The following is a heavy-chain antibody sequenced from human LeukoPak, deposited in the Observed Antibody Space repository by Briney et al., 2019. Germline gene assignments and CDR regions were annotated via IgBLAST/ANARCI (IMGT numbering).Heavy chain of an antibody. CDR2: ISGSGGST. CDR1: GFTFSSYA. D-gene: IGHD3-10*01. V-gene: IGHV3-23*01. J-gene: IGHJ6*02. Sequence: GGSLRLSCAASGFTFSSYAMSWVRQAPGKGLEWVSGISGSGGSTYYADSVKGRFTISRDNSKNTLYLQMNSLRAEDTAGYYCAKDSTDLLWFWELSIGAMDVWGQGTTVTVSS. CDR3: AKDSTDLLWFWELSIGAMDV.